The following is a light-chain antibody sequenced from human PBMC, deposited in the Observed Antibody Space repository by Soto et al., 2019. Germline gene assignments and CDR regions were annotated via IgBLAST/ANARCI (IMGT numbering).Light chain of an antibody. V-gene: IGKV3D-15*01. J-gene: IGKJ4*01. CDR2: DAS. Sequence: ELGMIQTPPTMSVSGGRVDTLSCRTSQSVSRNLACYQQKPGQAPRLLIYDASTRATGTPARFSCSGSETKYTLSLRTRQSGDFALQICQQSNTWPVTVAGGTKVDI. CDR1: QSVSRN. CDR3: QQSNTWPVT.